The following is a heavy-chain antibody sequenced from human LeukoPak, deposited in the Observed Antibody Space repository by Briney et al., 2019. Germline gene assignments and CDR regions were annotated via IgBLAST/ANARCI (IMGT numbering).Heavy chain of an antibody. CDR2: ISGSGGST. J-gene: IGHJ4*02. Sequence: GGSLRLSCAASGFTFSSFATTWVRQAPGKGLEWVSSISGSGGSTYYADSVKGRFTISRDNSKNTLYLQMSSLRAEDTAIYYCAKGGRSSPFDYWGQGTLVTVSS. CDR3: AKGGRSSPFDY. D-gene: IGHD6-6*01. CDR1: GFTFSSFA. V-gene: IGHV3-23*01.